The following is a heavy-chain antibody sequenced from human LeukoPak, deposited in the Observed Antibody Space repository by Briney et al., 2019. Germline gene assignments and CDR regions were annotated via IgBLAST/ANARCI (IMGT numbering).Heavy chain of an antibody. Sequence: ASVKVSCKASGYTFTSYDINWVRQATGQGLEWMGWMNPNSGITGYAQKFQGRVTMTRNTSISTAYMELSSLRSEDTAVYYCARSSGSYSGGNGDYWGQGTLVTVSS. V-gene: IGHV1-8*01. J-gene: IGHJ4*02. CDR1: GYTFTSYD. CDR3: ARSSGSYSGGNGDY. CDR2: MNPNSGIT. D-gene: IGHD1-26*01.